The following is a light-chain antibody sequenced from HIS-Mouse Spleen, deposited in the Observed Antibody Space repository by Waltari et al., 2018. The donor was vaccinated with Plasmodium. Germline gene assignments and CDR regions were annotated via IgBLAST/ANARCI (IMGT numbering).Light chain of an antibody. CDR2: STN. CDR1: SSTVGGNT. V-gene: IGLV1-44*01. CDR3: AAWDDSLNGVV. J-gene: IGLJ2*01. Sequence: QSVLTPPPSASGTPGPRVTSPCSGSSSTVGGNTVNWYKQLPGTAPKLLIYSTNQRPSGVPDRFAGSKSGTSASLAISGLQSEDEADYYCAAWDDSLNGVVFGGGTKLTVL.